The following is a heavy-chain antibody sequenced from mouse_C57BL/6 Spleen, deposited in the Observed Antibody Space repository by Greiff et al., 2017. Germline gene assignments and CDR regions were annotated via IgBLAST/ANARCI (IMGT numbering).Heavy chain of an antibody. V-gene: IGHV14-2*01. CDR1: Y. CDR2: IDPEDGET. D-gene: IGHD1-1*01. CDR3: ARDYGSSTAFAY. J-gene: IGHJ3*01. Sequence: VQLQQSGAELVKPGASVKLSYYMHWVKQRTEQGLEWIGRIDPEDGETKYAPKFQGKATITADTSSNTAYLQLRSLTSEDTAVYYCARDYGSSTAFAYWGQGTLVTVSA.